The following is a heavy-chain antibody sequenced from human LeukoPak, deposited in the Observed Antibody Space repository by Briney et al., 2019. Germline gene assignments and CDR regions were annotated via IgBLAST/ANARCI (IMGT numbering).Heavy chain of an antibody. CDR3: ARVNGYYGSGSLDY. CDR2: ISYDGSNK. CDR1: GFTFSSYA. Sequence: GGSLRLSCAASGFTFSSYAMHWVRQAPGKGLEWVAVISYDGSNKYYAASVKGRFTISRDNSKNTLYLQMNSLRAEDTAVYYCARVNGYYGSGSLDYWGQGTLVTVSS. J-gene: IGHJ4*02. D-gene: IGHD3-10*01. V-gene: IGHV3-30*04.